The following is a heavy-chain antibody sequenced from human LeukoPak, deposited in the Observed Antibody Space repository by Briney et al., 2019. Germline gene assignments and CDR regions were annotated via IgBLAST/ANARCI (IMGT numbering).Heavy chain of an antibody. CDR3: ARDYQLLLLWDCFDP. J-gene: IGHJ5*02. CDR1: GYSFNTYG. CDR2: VSADNGET. Sequence: GASVKVSCKASGYSFNTYGISWVRQAPGQGLEWMGWVSADNGETNYAQKFRGRVTMTTDTSTSTAYMELRSLRSDDTAVYYCARDYQLLLLWDCFDPWGQGTLVSVSS. D-gene: IGHD2-2*01. V-gene: IGHV1-18*01.